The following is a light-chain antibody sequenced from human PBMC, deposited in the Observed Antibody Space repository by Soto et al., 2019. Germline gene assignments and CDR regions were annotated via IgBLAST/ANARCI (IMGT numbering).Light chain of an antibody. CDR3: SSYTSSSVV. Sequence: QSALTQPASVSGSPGQSITISYTGTSSDVGGYNYVSWYQQHPGKAPKLMIYDVSNRPSGVSNRFSGSKSGNTASLTISGLQAEDDADYYCSSYTSSSVVFGGGTKVTVL. CDR1: SSDVGGYNY. V-gene: IGLV2-14*01. CDR2: DVS. J-gene: IGLJ2*01.